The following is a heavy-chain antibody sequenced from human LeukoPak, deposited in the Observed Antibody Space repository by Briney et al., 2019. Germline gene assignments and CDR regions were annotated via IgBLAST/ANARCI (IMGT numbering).Heavy chain of an antibody. D-gene: IGHD3-3*01. Sequence: GGSLRLSCAASGFTFSSYSMNWVRQAPGKGLEWVSSITRSNYIYYADSVKGRFTISRDNAKNSLYLQMNSLRAEDTALYYCARDLRSRFSENFYYYMDVWGKGTTVTVSS. CDR2: ITRSNYI. V-gene: IGHV3-21*04. CDR3: ARDLRSRFSENFYYYMDV. J-gene: IGHJ6*03. CDR1: GFTFSSYS.